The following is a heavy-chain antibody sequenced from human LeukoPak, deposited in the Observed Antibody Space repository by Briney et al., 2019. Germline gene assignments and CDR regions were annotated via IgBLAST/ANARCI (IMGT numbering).Heavy chain of an antibody. CDR1: GGSISSGGYY. CDR3: ARHHKGAYSSSLDWFDP. CDR2: IYYSGST. J-gene: IGHJ5*02. Sequence: SETLSLICTVSGGSISSGGYYWSWIRQHPGRGLEWIGYIYYSGSTYYNPSLKSRVTISVDTSKNQFSLKLSSVTAADTAVYYCARHHKGAYSSSLDWFDPWGQGTLVTVSS. D-gene: IGHD6-13*01. V-gene: IGHV4-31*03.